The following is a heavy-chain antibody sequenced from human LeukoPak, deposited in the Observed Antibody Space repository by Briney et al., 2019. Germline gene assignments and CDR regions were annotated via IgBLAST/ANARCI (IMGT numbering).Heavy chain of an antibody. CDR1: GFTFSSYA. J-gene: IGHJ3*02. CDR3: AKDVLSGSYAFDI. CDR2: ISGSGGST. Sequence: GGSLRLSRAASGFTFSSYAMSWVRQAPGKGLEWVSAISGSGGSTYYADSVKGRFTISRDNSKNTLYLQMNSLRAEDTAVYYCAKDVLSGSYAFDIWGQGTMVTVSS. V-gene: IGHV3-23*01. D-gene: IGHD1-26*01.